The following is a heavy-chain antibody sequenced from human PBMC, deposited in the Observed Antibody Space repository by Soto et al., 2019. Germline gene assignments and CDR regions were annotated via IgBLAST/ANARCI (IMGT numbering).Heavy chain of an antibody. CDR1: GFTFSSYE. CDR2: ISSSGSTI. J-gene: IGHJ4*02. CDR3: ATSCSGRDYFDY. V-gene: IGHV3-48*03. D-gene: IGHD3-10*02. Sequence: EVQLVESGGGLVQPGGSLRLSCAASGFTFSSYEMNWVRQAPGKGLEWVSYISSSGSTIYYADSVKGRFTISRDNAKNSLYMQMNSLRAEDTAVYYCATSCSGRDYFDYWGQGTLVTVSS.